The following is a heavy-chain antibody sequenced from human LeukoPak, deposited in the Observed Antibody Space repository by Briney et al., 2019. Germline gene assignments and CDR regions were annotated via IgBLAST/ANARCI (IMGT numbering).Heavy chain of an antibody. J-gene: IGHJ5*02. CDR2: INHSGTT. CDR1: GGSFSGYY. CDR3: ARGSSWYVWFDP. V-gene: IGHV4-34*01. Sequence: ASETLSLTCAVYGGSFSGYYWSWIRQPPGKGLEWIGEINHSGTTNSNPSLKSRVTISVDTSSNQFSLNLSSVTAADTAVYYCARGSSWYVWFDPWGQGTLVTVSS. D-gene: IGHD6-13*01.